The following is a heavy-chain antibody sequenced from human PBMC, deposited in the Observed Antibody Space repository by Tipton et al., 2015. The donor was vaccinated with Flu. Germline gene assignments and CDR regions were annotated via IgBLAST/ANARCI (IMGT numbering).Heavy chain of an antibody. CDR2: VHQTGST. V-gene: IGHV4-38-2*02. D-gene: IGHD2-21*01. CDR1: GDSIASDYF. J-gene: IGHJ5*02. Sequence: TLSLTCSVSGDSIASDYFWGWIRQPPGKGLEWIGNVHQTGSTYYNPSLRSRVTIAVDRPKNQFSLRLTSVTAADTAVYYCARDNVASCGADCYDPWGQGTLVIVSS. CDR3: ARDNVASCGADCYDP.